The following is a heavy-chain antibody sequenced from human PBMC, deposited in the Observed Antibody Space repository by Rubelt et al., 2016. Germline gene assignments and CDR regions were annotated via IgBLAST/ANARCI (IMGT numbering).Heavy chain of an antibody. CDR3: ARLRGSPQGAAFDI. CDR1: GTTFTPSG. D-gene: IGHD1-26*01. V-gene: IGHV5-51*02. CDR2: TILGDSDT. J-gene: IGHJ3*02. Sequence: EVQLVQPGPEVKSPGEPLKTPLRGLGTTFTPSGTAGFRRMPGKDLGGRGSTILGDSDTGYSPSFPGQVTISADKSISTAYLQWSSLKASDTAMYYCARLRGSPQGAAFDIWGQGTMVTVSS.